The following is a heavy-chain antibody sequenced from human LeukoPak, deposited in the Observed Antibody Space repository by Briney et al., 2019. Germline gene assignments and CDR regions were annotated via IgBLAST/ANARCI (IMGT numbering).Heavy chain of an antibody. D-gene: IGHD3-9*01. CDR3: ASDILTGYYNHTDYYYYYGMDV. V-gene: IGHV3-30*03. J-gene: IGHJ6*02. CDR1: GFNFSSYG. Sequence: PGRSLRLSCAASGFNFSSYGMHWVRQAPGKGLEWVAVISYDGSNKYYADSVKGRFTISRDNSKNTLYLQMNSLRAEDTAVYYCASDILTGYYNHTDYYYYYGMDVWGQGTTVTVSS. CDR2: ISYDGSNK.